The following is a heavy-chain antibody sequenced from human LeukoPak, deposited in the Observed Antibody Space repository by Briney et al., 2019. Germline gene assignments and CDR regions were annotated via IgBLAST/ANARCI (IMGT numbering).Heavy chain of an antibody. V-gene: IGHV4-34*01. J-gene: IGHJ4*02. Sequence: SETLSLTCAVYGGSLSGYYWSWIRQPPGKGLEWIGEINHSGSTNYNPSLKSRVTISIDTSKNQFSLRLSSVTAADTAVYYCASLEWELGFDYWGQGTLVTVSS. CDR3: ASLEWELGFDY. D-gene: IGHD1-26*01. CDR2: INHSGST. CDR1: GGSLSGYY.